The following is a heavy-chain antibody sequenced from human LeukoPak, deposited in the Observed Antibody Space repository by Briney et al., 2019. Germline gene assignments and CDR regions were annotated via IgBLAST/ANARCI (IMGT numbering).Heavy chain of an antibody. CDR3: ARDLWFGELLADY. CDR1: GFTFSSYW. J-gene: IGHJ4*02. CDR2: IKQDGSEK. D-gene: IGHD3-10*01. V-gene: IGHV3-7*01. Sequence: PGGSLRLSCAASGFTFSSYWMSWLRQAPGKGLEWVANIKQDGSEKYYVDSVKGRFTISRDNAKNSLYLQMNSLRAEDTAVYYCARDLWFGELLADYWGQGTLVTVSS.